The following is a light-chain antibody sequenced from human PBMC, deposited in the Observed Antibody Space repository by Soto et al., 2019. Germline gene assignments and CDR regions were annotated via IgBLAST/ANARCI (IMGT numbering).Light chain of an antibody. CDR3: QSYDPNLGGGSD. CDR1: SSNIGAGFD. V-gene: IGLV1-40*01. CDR2: GNN. Sequence: QSVLTQSPSVSGAPGQRVSISCTGTSSNIGAGFDVHWYQQLPATAPKLLIYGNNNRPSGVPDRSSGSKSGTSASLAITELQAEDVADYYCQSYDPNLGGGSDLGSGTKVTFL. J-gene: IGLJ1*01.